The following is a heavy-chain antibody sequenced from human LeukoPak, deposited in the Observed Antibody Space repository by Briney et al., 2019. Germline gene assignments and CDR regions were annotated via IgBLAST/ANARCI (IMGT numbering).Heavy chain of an antibody. CDR1: GGSISSYY. D-gene: IGHD6-13*01. J-gene: IGHJ4*02. V-gene: IGHV4-59*08. CDR2: IHNSGSS. Sequence: SETLSLTCTVSGGSISSYYWSWIRQPPGKGLEWIGYIHNSGSSNYNPSLKSRVTTSVDTSKNQFSLKLSSVTAEDTAVYYCARHAGSSTSWYDYWGQGTLVTVSS. CDR3: ARHAGSSTSWYDY.